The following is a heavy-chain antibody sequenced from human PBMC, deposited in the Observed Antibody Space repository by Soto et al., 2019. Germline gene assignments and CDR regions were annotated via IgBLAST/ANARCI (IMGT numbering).Heavy chain of an antibody. CDR1: GYTFTSYP. Sequence: GASVKVSCKASGYTFTSYPMHCVRQAPGQRLEWMGWINAGNGNTKYSQQFQGRVTITRDTSASTAYMELSSLRSEDTAVYYCARGYSYGSGSYYWEDYWGQGTLVTVSS. D-gene: IGHD3-10*01. V-gene: IGHV1-3*01. CDR3: ARGYSYGSGSYYWEDY. CDR2: INAGNGNT. J-gene: IGHJ4*02.